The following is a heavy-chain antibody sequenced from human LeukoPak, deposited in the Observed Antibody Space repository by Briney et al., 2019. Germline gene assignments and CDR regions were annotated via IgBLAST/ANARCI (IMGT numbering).Heavy chain of an antibody. D-gene: IGHD1-1*01. CDR1: GGSISSYY. CDR2: IYTSGST. J-gene: IGHJ6*03. Sequence: SETLSLTCTVSGGSISSYYWSWIRQPAGKGLEWIGRIYTSGSTNYNPSLKSRVTMSVDTSKNQFSLKLSSVTAADTAVYYCARLFRPGKTGTSYYYYYYMDVWGKGTTVTVSS. V-gene: IGHV4-4*07. CDR3: ARLFRPGKTGTSYYYYYYMDV.